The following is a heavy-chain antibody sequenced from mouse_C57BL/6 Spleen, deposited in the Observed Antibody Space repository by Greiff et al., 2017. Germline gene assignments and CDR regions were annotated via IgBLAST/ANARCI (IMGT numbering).Heavy chain of an antibody. V-gene: IGHV1-64*01. CDR2: IHPNSGST. J-gene: IGHJ1*03. Sequence: QVQLKQPGAELVKPGASVKLSCKASGYTFTSYWMHWVKQRPGQGLEWIGMIHPNSGSTNYNEKFKSKATLTGDKSSSTAYMQLSSLTSEDSAVYDCARERGTTVVADFDVWGTGTTVTVSS. D-gene: IGHD1-1*01. CDR3: ARERGTTVVADFDV. CDR1: GYTFTSYW.